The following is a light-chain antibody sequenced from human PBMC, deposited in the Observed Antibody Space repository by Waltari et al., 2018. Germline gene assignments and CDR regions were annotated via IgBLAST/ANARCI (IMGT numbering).Light chain of an antibody. CDR3: ASYAGSKNPYV. J-gene: IGLJ1*01. CDR1: SSDVGGYDY. V-gene: IGLV2-8*01. Sequence: QSALTQPPSASGSPGQSVTISCTGTSSDVGGYDYVSWYQRHPGKAPKLIIHEVNKRPSGVPYRFSASKSGNTASLTVSGLQADDEADYYCASYAGSKNPYVFGTGTKVTVL. CDR2: EVN.